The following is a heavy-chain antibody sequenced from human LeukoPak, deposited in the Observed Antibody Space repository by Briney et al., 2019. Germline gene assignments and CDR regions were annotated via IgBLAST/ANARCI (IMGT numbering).Heavy chain of an antibody. CDR2: ISYDGSNK. CDR1: GFTFSSYA. CDR3: ARDSGLAFDY. V-gene: IGHV3-30-3*01. Sequence: GRSLRLSCAASGFTFSSYAMHWVRQAPGKGLEWVAVISYDGSNKYYADSVKGRFTISRDNSKNTLYLQMNSLRAEDTAVYYCARDSGLAFDYWGQGTLVTVSS. J-gene: IGHJ4*02. D-gene: IGHD3-10*01.